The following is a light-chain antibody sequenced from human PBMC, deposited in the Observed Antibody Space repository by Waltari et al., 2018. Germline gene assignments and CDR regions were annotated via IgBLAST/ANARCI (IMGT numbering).Light chain of an antibody. CDR3: QHHVRLPAT. CDR2: GAY. Sequence: IVLTQSPGTLPLSPGESATPACRASQSVNTYFAWYQQKPGQAPRLLSYGAYTRAAGIPDRFSGSGFGTDFSLTISRLEAEDFAVYYCQHHVRLPATFGQGTKVEIK. V-gene: IGKV3-20*01. J-gene: IGKJ1*01. CDR1: QSVNTY.